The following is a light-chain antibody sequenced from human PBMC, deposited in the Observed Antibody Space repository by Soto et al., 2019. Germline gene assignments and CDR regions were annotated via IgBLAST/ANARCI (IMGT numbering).Light chain of an antibody. J-gene: IGKJ2*01. Sequence: EIVLTQSPGTLSLSPGERATLSCRASQSVSSSYLAWYQQKPGQAPRLLIYGASSRATGIPDRFSGSGSGTDFTLTISRLEPEDFAVYYCQQYGSSPLYTLGQGIKLEIK. V-gene: IGKV3-20*01. CDR3: QQYGSSPLYT. CDR2: GAS. CDR1: QSVSSSY.